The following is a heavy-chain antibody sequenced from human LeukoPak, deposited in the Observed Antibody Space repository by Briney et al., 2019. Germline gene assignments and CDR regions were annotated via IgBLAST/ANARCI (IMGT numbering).Heavy chain of an antibody. CDR3: ANIGPILEWLSGAFDI. D-gene: IGHD3-3*01. CDR1: GFTFTSYA. J-gene: IGHJ3*02. CDR2: LSGSGGST. Sequence: GGSLRLSCAASGFTFTSYAMSWVRQAPGKGLEWVSGLSGSGGSTYYADSVKGRFTISRDISKNTLYLQMNSLRAEDTAVYYCANIGPILEWLSGAFDIWGQGTMVTVSS. V-gene: IGHV3-23*01.